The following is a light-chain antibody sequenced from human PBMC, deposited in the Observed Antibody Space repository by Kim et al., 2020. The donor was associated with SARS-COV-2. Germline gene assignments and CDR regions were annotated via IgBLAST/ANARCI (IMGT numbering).Light chain of an antibody. Sequence: SSELTQDPAVSVALGQTVRITCQGDSLRSYYASWYQQKSGQAPVVVIHGKNNRPSGIPDRFSGSTSGHTASLTITGAQAEDEADYYCTSRDSSGNHPVFG. V-gene: IGLV3-19*01. CDR2: GKN. CDR3: TSRDSSGNHPV. J-gene: IGLJ2*01. CDR1: SLRSYY.